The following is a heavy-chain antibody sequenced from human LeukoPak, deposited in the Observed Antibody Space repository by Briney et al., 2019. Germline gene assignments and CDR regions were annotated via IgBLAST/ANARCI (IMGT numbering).Heavy chain of an antibody. D-gene: IGHD6-13*01. CDR3: ARDIAAVEDAFDI. CDR1: GFTFSSYW. V-gene: IGHV3-7*04. Sequence: GGSLRLSCAASGFTFSSYWMSWVRQAPGKGLEWVANIKQDGSEKYYVDSVKGRFTISRDNAKNSLYLQMNSLRAEDTAVYYCARDIAAVEDAFDIWGQGTVITVSS. CDR2: IKQDGSEK. J-gene: IGHJ3*02.